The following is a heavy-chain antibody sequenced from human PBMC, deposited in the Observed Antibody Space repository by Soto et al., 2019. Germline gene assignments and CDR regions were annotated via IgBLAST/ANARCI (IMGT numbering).Heavy chain of an antibody. CDR2: ISGSGGST. V-gene: IGHV3-23*01. CDR3: AKDSPPDIVVVPAQDAFDI. J-gene: IGHJ3*02. D-gene: IGHD2-2*01. CDR1: GFTFSSYA. Sequence: GGSLRLSCAASGFTFSSYAMSWVRQAPGRGLEWVSAISGSGGSTYYADSVKSRFTISRDNTKNTLYLQMNSLRAEDTAVYYCAKDSPPDIVVVPAQDAFDIWGQGTMVTVS.